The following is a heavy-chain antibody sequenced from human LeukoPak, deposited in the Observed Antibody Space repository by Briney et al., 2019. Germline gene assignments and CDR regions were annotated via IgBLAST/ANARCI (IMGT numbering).Heavy chain of an antibody. CDR3: AKEIFLFGYCSSTSCSDAFDI. D-gene: IGHD2-2*01. CDR2: ITGSGGGT. J-gene: IGHJ3*02. V-gene: IGHV3-23*01. Sequence: GGSLRLSCAASNFAFSTYAMTWVRQAPGKRLEWVSSITGSGGGTFYADSVKGRFTISRDNSKNMLYLQINSLRAVDTAVYYCAKEIFLFGYCSSTSCSDAFDIWGQGTMATVSS. CDR1: NFAFSTYA.